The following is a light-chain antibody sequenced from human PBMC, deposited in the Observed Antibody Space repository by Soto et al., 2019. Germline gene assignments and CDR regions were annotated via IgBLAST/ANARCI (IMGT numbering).Light chain of an antibody. Sequence: EIVLTQSPGTLSVSPGARAALSGRGSQTVSRSALAWYQQKPGQAPRLLIYGASNRATGIPDRFSGSGSGTDFTLTISRLEPEDFEVYYCQQYGNSPFTFGGGTKVDI. V-gene: IGKV3-20*01. J-gene: IGKJ4*01. CDR3: QQYGNSPFT. CDR1: QTVSRSA. CDR2: GAS.